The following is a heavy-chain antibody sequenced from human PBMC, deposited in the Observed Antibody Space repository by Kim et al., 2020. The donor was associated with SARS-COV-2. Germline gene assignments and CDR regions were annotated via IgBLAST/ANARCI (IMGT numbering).Heavy chain of an antibody. CDR1: GYTFSNYD. CDR2: MNPNSGNT. CDR3: ARRIAAAGTCLAY. J-gene: IGHJ4*02. D-gene: IGHD6-13*01. V-gene: IGHV1-8*01. Sequence: ASVKVSCKASGYTFSNYDINWVREATGQGLVWMGWMNPNSGNTCYAHKFQGRVTMTRNTSLSTAYMELSSLTSYDTAVYYCARRIAAAGTCLAYWGQGTLVTVSS.